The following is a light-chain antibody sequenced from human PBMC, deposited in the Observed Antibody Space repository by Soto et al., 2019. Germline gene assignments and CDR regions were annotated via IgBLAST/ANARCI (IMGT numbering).Light chain of an antibody. CDR3: SSYTSSSTLV. Sequence: ALTQPASVSGSPGQSITISCTGTSSYVGGYNYVSWYQQHPGKAPKLMIYDVSNRPSGVSNRFSGSKSGNTASLTISGLQAEDEADYYCSSYTSSSTLVFGGGTQLTVL. CDR2: DVS. J-gene: IGLJ2*01. CDR1: SSYVGGYNY. V-gene: IGLV2-14*01.